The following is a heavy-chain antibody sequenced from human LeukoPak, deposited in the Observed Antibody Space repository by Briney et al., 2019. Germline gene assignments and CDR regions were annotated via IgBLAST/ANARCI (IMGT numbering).Heavy chain of an antibody. D-gene: IGHD5-12*01. CDR3: ARGEKPYDS. V-gene: IGHV1-18*01. J-gene: IGHJ5*02. CDR2: INAYNGNT. CDR1: GYTFTYYV. Sequence: ASVNVSCKTSGYTFTYYVISGVRQAPGQGLEWMGWINAYNGNTNDAQKFQGRVTMTTDTSTSTAYMELRSLRSDDTAVYYCARGEKPYDSWGQGTLVSVSS.